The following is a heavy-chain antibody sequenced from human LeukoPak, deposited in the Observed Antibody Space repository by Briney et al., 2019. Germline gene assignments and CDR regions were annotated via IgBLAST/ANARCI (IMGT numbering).Heavy chain of an antibody. CDR1: GGSISSYY. CDR2: IYYSGST. D-gene: IGHD1-7*01. Sequence: PSETLSLTCTVSGGSISSYYWSWIRQPPGKGLEWIGYIYYSGSTNYNPSLESRVTISVDTSKNQFSLKLSSVTAADTAVYYCARVGSITGTTYFDYWGQGTLVTVSS. CDR3: ARVGSITGTTYFDY. V-gene: IGHV4-59*01. J-gene: IGHJ4*02.